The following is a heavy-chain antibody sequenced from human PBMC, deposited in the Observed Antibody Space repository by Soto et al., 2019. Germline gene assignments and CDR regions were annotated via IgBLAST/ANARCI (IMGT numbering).Heavy chain of an antibody. D-gene: IGHD3-10*01. J-gene: IGHJ6*02. V-gene: IGHV1-69*13. CDR2: IIPIFGTA. Sequence: SVQVSCKASGGTFSSYTISWVRQAPGQGLEWMGGIIPIFGTATYAQKLQGRVTITAAESTSTAYMELSSLRSEDTAVYCCARDSPGVLDVWGQGTTVTVSS. CDR3: ARDSPGVLDV. CDR1: GGTFSSYT.